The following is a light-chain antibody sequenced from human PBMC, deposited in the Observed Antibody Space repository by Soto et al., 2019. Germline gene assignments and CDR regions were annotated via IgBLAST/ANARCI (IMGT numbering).Light chain of an antibody. V-gene: IGLV3-21*02. J-gene: IGLJ3*02. Sequence: SYELTQPPSVSVAPGQTARITCGGKSIGSNNVQWYRQSPGQAPVLVVYDNTDRPSGIPDRFSGSKSENTATLTISKVEAGDEADYHCQVWDSTDDHHVLFGGGTQLTVL. CDR1: SIGSNN. CDR2: DNT. CDR3: QVWDSTDDHHVL.